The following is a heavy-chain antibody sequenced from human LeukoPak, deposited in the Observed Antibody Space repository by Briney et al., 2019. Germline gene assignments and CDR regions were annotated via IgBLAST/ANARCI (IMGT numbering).Heavy chain of an antibody. V-gene: IGHV1-3*03. Sequence: ASVKVSCKASGYTFTNYGLSWVRQAPGQGLEWMGWINTGNGNTKYSQEFQGRVTISRDTSASTAYMELRRLRFEDMAVYYCARDSGYPNWFDPWGQGTLVTVSS. D-gene: IGHD3-10*01. CDR1: GYTFTNYG. J-gene: IGHJ5*02. CDR2: INTGNGNT. CDR3: ARDSGYPNWFDP.